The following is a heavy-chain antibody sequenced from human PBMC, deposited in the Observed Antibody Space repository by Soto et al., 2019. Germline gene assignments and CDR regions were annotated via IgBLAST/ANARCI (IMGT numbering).Heavy chain of an antibody. Sequence: PSQTLSLTCAISGDSVSTNSATWDWIRLSPSRGLEWLGRTYYRSKWYNDYAVSVKGRITINPDTSNNQLSLQLNSVTPDDTAVYYCARLIGNRWLDSWGQGTLVTVSS. CDR1: GDSVSTNSAT. CDR3: ARLIGNRWLDS. CDR2: TYYRSKWYN. J-gene: IGHJ5*01. D-gene: IGHD2-8*01. V-gene: IGHV6-1*01.